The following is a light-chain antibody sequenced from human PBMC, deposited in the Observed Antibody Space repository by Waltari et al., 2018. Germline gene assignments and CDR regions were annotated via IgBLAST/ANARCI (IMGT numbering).Light chain of an antibody. CDR3: QSYDSSLSRSV. V-gene: IGLV1-40*01. CDR1: SSNIGAGYD. CDR2: PNT. J-gene: IGLJ2*01. Sequence: QSGLTQPPSVSGAPGQRVTISCTGSSSNIGAGYDAHWYQLPPGTAPKLLTPPNTNRPSGVPDRFSGSRSGTSASLAITGLQAEDEADYYCQSYDSSLSRSVFGGGTKLTVL.